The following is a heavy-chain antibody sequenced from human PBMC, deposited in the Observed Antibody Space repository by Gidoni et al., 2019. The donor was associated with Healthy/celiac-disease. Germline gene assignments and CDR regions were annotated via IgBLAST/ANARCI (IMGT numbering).Heavy chain of an antibody. CDR2: IYPGDSDT. J-gene: IGHJ6*02. CDR1: GYSFTSYW. V-gene: IGHV5-51*01. Sequence: EVLLVQSGAEVTKPGESLKISCKGSGYSFTSYWIGWVRQMPGKGLEWMGSIYPGDSDTRYSPSFQGQVTISADKSISTAYLQWSSLKASDTAMYYCARQGEDYYYGMDVWGQGTTVTVSS. D-gene: IGHD2-21*01. CDR3: ARQGEDYYYGMDV.